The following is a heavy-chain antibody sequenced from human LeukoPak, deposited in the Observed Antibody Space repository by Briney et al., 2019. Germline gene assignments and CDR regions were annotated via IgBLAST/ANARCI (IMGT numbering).Heavy chain of an antibody. D-gene: IGHD2/OR15-2a*01. J-gene: IGHJ4*02. V-gene: IGHV3-23*01. CDR2: ISGGDDTT. CDR1: GFIFSNYA. Sequence: PGGSLRLSCAASGFIFSNYAMTWVRRGPGKGLEWVSTISGGDDTTTYGDSVKGRFTISRDNSNNTVYLQMDSLRVDDTAVYYCTRKGSQWDFLVDYWGQGTRVAVSP. CDR3: TRKGSQWDFLVDY.